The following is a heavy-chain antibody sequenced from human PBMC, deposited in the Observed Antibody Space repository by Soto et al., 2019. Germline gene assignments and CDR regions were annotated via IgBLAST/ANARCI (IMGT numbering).Heavy chain of an antibody. V-gene: IGHV6-1*01. D-gene: IGHD6-19*01. CDR3: ARGLGRTEYSSGKDAFDI. J-gene: IGHJ3*02. CDR2: TYYRSKWYN. CDR1: GDSVSSNSAA. Sequence: PSQTLSLTCAISGDSVSSNSAAWNWIRQSPSRGLEWLGRTYYRSKWYNDYAVSVKSRITINPDTSKNQFSLQLNSVTPEDTAVYYCARGLGRTEYSSGKDAFDIWGQGTLVTVSS.